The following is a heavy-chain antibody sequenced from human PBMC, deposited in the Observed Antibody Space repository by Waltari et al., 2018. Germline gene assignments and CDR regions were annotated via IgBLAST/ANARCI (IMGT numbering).Heavy chain of an antibody. V-gene: IGHV3-30*01. J-gene: IGHJ4*02. CDR2: ISDDGSKK. D-gene: IGHD2-15*01. CDR1: GLTINTYT. CDR3: ARGDVVVVVPYGYY. Sequence: QVQLVESGGGVVQPGRSLRLSCEASGLTINTYTMHWVRQAPGKGLEWVALISDDGSKKYYGDSVKGRFTISRDHLKNTLYLQMNSLRADDTAVYFCARGDVVVVVPYGYYWGQGTLVTVSS.